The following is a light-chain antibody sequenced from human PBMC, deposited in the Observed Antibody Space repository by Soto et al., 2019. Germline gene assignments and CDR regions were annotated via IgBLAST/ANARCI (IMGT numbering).Light chain of an antibody. CDR3: QQYNSYSLT. V-gene: IGKV1-5*03. J-gene: IGKJ4*01. CDR2: KAS. CDR1: ESISSW. Sequence: DIQMTQSPSTLSASVGDRVTITCRASESISSWLAWYQQKPGKAPKLLIYKASILESVVPSRFSGSGSGTEFTLTISSLQPDDFATYYCQQYNSYSLTFGGGTKVEIK.